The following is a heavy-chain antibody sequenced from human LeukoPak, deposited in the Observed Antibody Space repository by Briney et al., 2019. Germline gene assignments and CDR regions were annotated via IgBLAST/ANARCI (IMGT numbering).Heavy chain of an antibody. CDR2: ISGSGGST. D-gene: IGHD3-22*01. J-gene: IGHJ4*02. Sequence: GGSLRLSCAASGFTFSSYAMRWVRQAPGKGLEWVSAISGSGGSTYYADSVKGRFTISRDNSKNTLYLQMNSLRAEDTAVYYCAKTYYYDSSGYYSKIFDYWGQGTLVTVSS. CDR1: GFTFSSYA. CDR3: AKTYYYDSSGYYSKIFDY. V-gene: IGHV3-23*01.